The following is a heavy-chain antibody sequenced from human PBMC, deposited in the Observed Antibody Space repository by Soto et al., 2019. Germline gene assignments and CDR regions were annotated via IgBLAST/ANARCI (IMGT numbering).Heavy chain of an antibody. Sequence: QVQLQQWGAGLLKPSETLSLTCAVYGGSFSGYYWSWIRQPPGKGLEWIGEINHSGSTNYNPSLKSRVTISVDTSKNQFSLKLSSVTAADTAVYYCASIQGDWGGDCSELRDYWGQGTLVTVSS. J-gene: IGHJ4*02. V-gene: IGHV4-34*01. D-gene: IGHD2-21*02. CDR3: ASIQGDWGGDCSELRDY. CDR2: INHSGST. CDR1: GGSFSGYY.